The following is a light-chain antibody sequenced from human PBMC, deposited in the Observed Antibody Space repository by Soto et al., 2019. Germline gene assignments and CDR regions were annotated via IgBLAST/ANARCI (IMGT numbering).Light chain of an antibody. J-gene: IGLJ3*02. CDR1: SSNIGSKY. V-gene: IGLV1-47*01. CDR2: RNN. Sequence: QAVVTQPPSASGTPGQRVNICCSGSSSNIGSKYVYWYQQFPGTSPKLVIYRNNQRPSGVRDRFSGSQSGTSASLAISGLRSEDEADYYWAGWEDSRSVGVFGGGTQLTVL. CDR3: AGWEDSRSVGV.